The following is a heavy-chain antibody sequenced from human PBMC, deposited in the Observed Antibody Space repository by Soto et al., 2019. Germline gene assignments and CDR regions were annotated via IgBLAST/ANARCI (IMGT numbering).Heavy chain of an antibody. CDR2: INAGKGNT. D-gene: IGHD2-2*01. CDR3: ARAGDDCSTTTCYVIDY. V-gene: IGHV1-3*01. Sequence: ASVKVSCKASGYTFTSYAIHWVRQAPGQRLEWMGWINAGKGNTKYSQKFRGRVTITRDTSASTAYMELSSLTSEDTAVYYCARAGDDCSTTTCYVIDYWGQGTLVTVSS. CDR1: GYTFTSYA. J-gene: IGHJ4*02.